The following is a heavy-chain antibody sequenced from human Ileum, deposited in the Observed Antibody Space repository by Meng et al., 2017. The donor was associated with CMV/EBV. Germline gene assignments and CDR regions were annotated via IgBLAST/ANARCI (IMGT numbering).Heavy chain of an antibody. J-gene: IGHJ5*02. CDR3: ARSNSRAHYWFDP. CDR1: GFTLFTCS. Sequence: AGSGFTLFTCSMNWVRQAPGKGLEWVSSISSSSNYIYYADSVKGRFTISRDNAKNSLYLQMNTLRAEDTAVYYCARSNSRAHYWFDPWGQGTLVTVSS. V-gene: IGHV3-21*01. D-gene: IGHD6-13*01. CDR2: ISSSSNYI.